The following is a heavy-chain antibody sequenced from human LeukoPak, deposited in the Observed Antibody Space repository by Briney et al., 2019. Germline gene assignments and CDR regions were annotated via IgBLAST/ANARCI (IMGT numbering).Heavy chain of an antibody. CDR3: ARHYGP. V-gene: IGHV4-30-2*01. CDR1: GGSISSDGYS. CDR2: IYQSGST. Sequence: SQTLSLTCAVSGGSISSDGYSWNWIRQPRGKGLEWIGDIYQSGSTYYNPSLESRVTISVDRSKIQFSLKLRSVTAADTAVYYCARHYGPWGQGTLVTVSS. D-gene: IGHD3-16*01. J-gene: IGHJ5*02.